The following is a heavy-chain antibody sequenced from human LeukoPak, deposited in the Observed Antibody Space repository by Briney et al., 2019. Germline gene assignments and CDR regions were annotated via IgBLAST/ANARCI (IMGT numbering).Heavy chain of an antibody. Sequence: PGGSLRLSCAASGFTFSRYWMHWVRQAPGKGLVWVSGIDSDGHTTFYADYVKGRYTISRDNARNTLFLQMNSLRAEDTAVYYCAKLTSGSGSSALFDYWGQGTLVTVSS. CDR3: AKLTSGSGSSALFDY. V-gene: IGHV3-74*01. CDR1: GFTFSRYW. J-gene: IGHJ4*02. CDR2: IDSDGHTT. D-gene: IGHD3-10*01.